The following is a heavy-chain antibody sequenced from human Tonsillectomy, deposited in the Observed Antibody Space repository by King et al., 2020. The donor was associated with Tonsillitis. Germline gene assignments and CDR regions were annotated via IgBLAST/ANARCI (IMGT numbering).Heavy chain of an antibody. D-gene: IGHD1-1*01. Sequence: QLVQSGGGVVLPGRFLRLSCAASGLPFRCYGMHWVRLAPGKGLGWVGGISNDGRKRNYENSVKGRFTNSRDNSKNTLFLQMNSLRPEDTALYYCAITLGMEVSTAPVDYWGQGTLVTVSS. J-gene: IGHJ4*01. CDR1: GLPFRCYG. V-gene: IGHV3-30*03. CDR2: ISNDGRKR. CDR3: AITLGMEVSTAPVDY.